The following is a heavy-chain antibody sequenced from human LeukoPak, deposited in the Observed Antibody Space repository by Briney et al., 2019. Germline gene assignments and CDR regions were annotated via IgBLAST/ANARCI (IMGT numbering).Heavy chain of an antibody. CDR1: GYSITTSFY. J-gene: IGHJ4*02. V-gene: IGHV4-38-2*01. CDR3: ARASNSGSYYFDY. CDR2: IHHSGYT. Sequence: PSETLSLTCAVSGYSITTSFYWGWIRQPPGKGLEWIGIIHHSGYTYYNPSLKSRDTMSLNTSKNQFSLHLSSVTAADTALYYCARASNSGSYYFDYWGQGTLVTVSS. D-gene: IGHD2/OR15-2a*01.